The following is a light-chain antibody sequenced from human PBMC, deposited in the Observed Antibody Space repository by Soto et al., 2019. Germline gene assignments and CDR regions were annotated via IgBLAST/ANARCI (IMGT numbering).Light chain of an antibody. CDR1: QDISNF. Sequence: DIQMTQSPSSLSASVGDRVTITCRASQDISNFLAWFQQKPGKAPKSLIYEASNLQCGVSPKFSGSASGTDFPLTISSLQPEYFAIYYFQQYQSYPPTFGQGTKVEIK. CDR3: QQYQSYPPT. J-gene: IGKJ1*01. V-gene: IGKV1-16*02. CDR2: EAS.